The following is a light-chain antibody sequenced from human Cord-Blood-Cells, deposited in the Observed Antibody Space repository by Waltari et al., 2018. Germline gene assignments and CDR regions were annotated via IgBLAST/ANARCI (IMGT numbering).Light chain of an antibody. V-gene: IGLV2-23*01. Sequence: QSALTQPASVSGSPGQSITISCTGTSSDVGSYNLVSWYQQHPGKAPKLMIYEGSERPSWVSNRFSGSKAGNTASLTISGLQAEDEADYYCCSYAGSSTWVFGGGTKLTVL. CDR2: EGS. CDR1: SSDVGSYNL. CDR3: CSYAGSSTWV. J-gene: IGLJ3*02.